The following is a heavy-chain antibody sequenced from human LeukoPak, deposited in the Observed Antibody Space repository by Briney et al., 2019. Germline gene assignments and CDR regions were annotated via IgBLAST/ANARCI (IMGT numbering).Heavy chain of an antibody. CDR2: IYYSGSS. CDR1: GGSIRSRPYC. D-gene: IGHD3-22*01. CDR3: TRGSIAYYYMDV. J-gene: IGHJ6*03. V-gene: IGHV4-39*07. Sequence: SETLSLTCTVSGGSIRSRPYCWGWIRQPPGKGLEWIGNIYYSGSSNYNSSLRSRVTISVDTSKNQFSLKLSSVTAADTAVYYCTRGSIAYYYMDVWGKGTTVTISS.